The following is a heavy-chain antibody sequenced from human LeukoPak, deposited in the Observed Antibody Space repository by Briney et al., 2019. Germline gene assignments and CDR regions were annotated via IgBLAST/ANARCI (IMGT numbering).Heavy chain of an antibody. Sequence: SETLSLTCTVSGASIARNQYYWGWIRQSPGKGLEWIGSLYYDGTTFYNPSFKSRVTISVDTSKDQFSLNLTSVTAADTAYYYCARRGDAWGIRYSFDVWGPGTKVTVSS. V-gene: IGHV4-39*01. D-gene: IGHD7-27*01. CDR2: LYYDGTT. CDR1: GASIARNQYY. CDR3: ARRGDAWGIRYSFDV. J-gene: IGHJ3*01.